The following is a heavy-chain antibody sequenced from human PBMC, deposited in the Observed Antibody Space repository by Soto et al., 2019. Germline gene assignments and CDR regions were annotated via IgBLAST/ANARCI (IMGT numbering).Heavy chain of an antibody. CDR2: IDPSDSYT. CDR1: GYSFTSYW. CDR3: ARHKIRGYSYGYYY. D-gene: IGHD5-18*01. J-gene: IGHJ4*02. Sequence: GESLKISCKGSGYSFTSYWISWVRQMPGKGLEWMGRIDPSDSYTNYSPSFQGHVTISADKSISTAYMQWSSLKASYPAMYYCARHKIRGYSYGYYYWGQGTLVTVSS. V-gene: IGHV5-10-1*01.